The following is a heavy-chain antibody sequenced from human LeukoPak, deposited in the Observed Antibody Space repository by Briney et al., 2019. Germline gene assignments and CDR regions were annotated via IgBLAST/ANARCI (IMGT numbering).Heavy chain of an antibody. D-gene: IGHD5-24*01. CDR2: ISSSGSTI. CDR1: GFTFSSYE. V-gene: IGHV3-48*03. CDR3: ARDRVMATRLHDAFDF. Sequence: GGSLRLSCAASGFTFSSYEMNWVRQAPGKGLEWISYISSSGSTIYYADSVKGRFTISRDNAKNSLFLQMNSLRAEDTAVYYCARDRVMATRLHDAFDFWGQGTMVTVSS. J-gene: IGHJ3*01.